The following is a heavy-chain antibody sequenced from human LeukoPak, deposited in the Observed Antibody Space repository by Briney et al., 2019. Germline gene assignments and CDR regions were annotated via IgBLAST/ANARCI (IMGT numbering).Heavy chain of an antibody. CDR1: GFTFSSYA. CDR2: ISGSGGST. Sequence: GRSLRLSCAASGFTFSSYAMSWVRQAPGKGLEWVSAISGSGGSTYYADSVKGRFTISRDNSKNTLYLQMNSLRAEDTAVYYCAKDRRRGSSSWYPKSYFDYWGQGTLVTVSS. CDR3: AKDRRRGSSSWYPKSYFDY. D-gene: IGHD6-13*01. J-gene: IGHJ4*02. V-gene: IGHV3-23*01.